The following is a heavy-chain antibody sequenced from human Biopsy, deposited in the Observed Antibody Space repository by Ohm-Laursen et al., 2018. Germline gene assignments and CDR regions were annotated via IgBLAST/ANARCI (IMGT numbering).Heavy chain of an antibody. CDR2: INTENGNT. CDR3: ARAKLEPVYYYYGMDV. V-gene: IGHV1-18*01. Sequence: ASVKVSCKASGYTFSSYGINWVRQAPGQGLEWMGWINTENGNTIYAQNLQGRVTMTADTSTSTAYMEVTSLRSDDTAVYYCARAKLEPVYYYYGMDVWGQGTTVTVSS. D-gene: IGHD1-1*01. CDR1: GYTFSSYG. J-gene: IGHJ6*02.